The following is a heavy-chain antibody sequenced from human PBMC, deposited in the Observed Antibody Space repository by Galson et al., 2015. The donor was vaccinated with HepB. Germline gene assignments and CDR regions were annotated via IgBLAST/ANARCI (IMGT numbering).Heavy chain of an antibody. D-gene: IGHD1-14*01. CDR1: GDSVSNNSAA. CDR3: ASYHLGTSYAFDI. CDR2: TYYRSKWYH. Sequence: CAISGDSVSNNSAAWNWIRQSPSRGLEWLGRTYYRSKWYHDYAVSVESRITINPDTSKNQFSLQLDSVTPEDTALYYCASYHLGTSYAFDIWGQGTMVTVSS. V-gene: IGHV6-1*01. J-gene: IGHJ3*02.